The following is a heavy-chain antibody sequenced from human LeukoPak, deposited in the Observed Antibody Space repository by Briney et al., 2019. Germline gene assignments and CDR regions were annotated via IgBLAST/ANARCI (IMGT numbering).Heavy chain of an antibody. D-gene: IGHD1-26*01. J-gene: IGHJ5*02. Sequence: ASVKVSCKASGYTFTSYYMHWVRQAPAQGLEWMGIINPSGGSTSYAQKFQGRVTMTRDMSTSTVYMELSSLRSEDTAVYYCARRSNWDDLIPWGQGTLVTVSS. CDR3: ARRSNWDDLIP. CDR2: INPSGGST. V-gene: IGHV1-46*01. CDR1: GYTFTSYY.